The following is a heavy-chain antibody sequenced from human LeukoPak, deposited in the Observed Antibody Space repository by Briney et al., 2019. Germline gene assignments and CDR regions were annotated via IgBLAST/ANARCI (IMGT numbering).Heavy chain of an antibody. J-gene: IGHJ6*02. CDR1: GYTFTSYY. CDR3: AREELVLLWFGELWGNYYYGMDV. V-gene: IGHV1-46*01. Sequence: ASVKVSCKASGYTFTSYYMHWVRQAPGQGLEWMGIINPSGGSTSYAQKFQGRVTITADKSTSTAYMELSSLRSEDTAVYYCAREELVLLWFGELWGNYYYGMDVWGQGTTVTVSS. CDR2: INPSGGST. D-gene: IGHD3-10*01.